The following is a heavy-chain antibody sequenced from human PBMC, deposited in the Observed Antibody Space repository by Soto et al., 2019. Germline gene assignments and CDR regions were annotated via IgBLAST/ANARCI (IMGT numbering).Heavy chain of an antibody. Sequence: SETLSLTCAVSGYSINSDNWWGWIRQPPGKGLEWIGYIHLSGSTYYNPSLKSRVTMSVDTSKKQFSLKLSSVTAVDTAVYYCASKPNSLYYFDYWGQGTLVTVSS. CDR1: GYSINSDNW. CDR2: IHLSGST. J-gene: IGHJ4*02. V-gene: IGHV4-28*01. CDR3: ASKPNSLYYFDY. D-gene: IGHD5-18*01.